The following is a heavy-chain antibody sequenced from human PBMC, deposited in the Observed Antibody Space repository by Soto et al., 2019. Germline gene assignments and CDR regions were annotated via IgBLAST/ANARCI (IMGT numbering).Heavy chain of an antibody. J-gene: IGHJ6*02. CDR1: GDSVSSNSAA. CDR2: TYYRSKWYN. D-gene: IGHD6-19*01. V-gene: IGHV6-1*01. Sequence: SQTLSLTCAISGDSVSSNSAAWNWIRQSPSRGLEWLGRTYYRSKWYNDYAVSVKSRITINPDTSKNQFSLQLNSVTPEDTAVYYCARDPEYSSGWYGPTNYYYRMDVWGQGTTVTVSS. CDR3: ARDPEYSSGWYGPTNYYYRMDV.